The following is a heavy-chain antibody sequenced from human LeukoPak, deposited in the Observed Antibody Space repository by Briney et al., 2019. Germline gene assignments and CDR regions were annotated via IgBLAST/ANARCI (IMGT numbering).Heavy chain of an antibody. J-gene: IGHJ4*02. V-gene: IGHV3-48*04. Sequence: GGSLRLSCAASGFTFSSYSMNWVRQAPGKGLEWVSYISGSSSTIYYADSMKGRFTISRDNAKNSPYLQMNGLRAEDTAVYYCARDSSDGWFFDYWGQGTLVTVSS. D-gene: IGHD6-19*01. CDR3: ARDSSDGWFFDY. CDR1: GFTFSSYS. CDR2: ISGSSSTI.